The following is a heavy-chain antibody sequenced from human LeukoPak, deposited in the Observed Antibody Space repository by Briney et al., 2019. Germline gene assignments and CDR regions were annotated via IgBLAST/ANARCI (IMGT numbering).Heavy chain of an antibody. J-gene: IGHJ4*02. Sequence: GGSLILSCAASGFTFSSYGMHWVRQAPGKGLEWVAVISFDGSKKYYGDSVKGRFNISRDNSKNTLYLEINSLRTEDTAVYYCANGQSSRWSPDYWGREPWSPSPQ. D-gene: IGHD6-13*01. CDR1: GFTFSSYG. V-gene: IGHV3-30*18. CDR2: ISFDGSKK. CDR3: ANGQSSRWSPDY.